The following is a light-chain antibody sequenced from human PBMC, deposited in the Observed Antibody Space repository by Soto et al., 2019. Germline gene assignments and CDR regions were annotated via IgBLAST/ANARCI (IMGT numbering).Light chain of an antibody. CDR1: HSVSTD. V-gene: IGKV3-20*01. Sequence: EVLVRHSRATLSVSPGEWGTLSCRSSHSVSTDLAWYQQKPGQAPRLLIYGASNRATGIPDGCSGSGSGTDFTLTITSLEPEDFALYYCQHGGSPPITFRQGTRREIK. J-gene: IGKJ5*01. CDR3: QHGGSPPIT. CDR2: GAS.